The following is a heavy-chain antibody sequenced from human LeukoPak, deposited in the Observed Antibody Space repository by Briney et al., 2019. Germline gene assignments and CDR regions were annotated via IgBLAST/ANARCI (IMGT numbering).Heavy chain of an antibody. D-gene: IGHD1-26*01. V-gene: IGHV1-69*13. CDR3: ARRILVGARSYFDY. Sequence: GASVKVSCKASGCTFSSYAISWVRQAPGQGLEWMGGIIPIFGTANYAQKFQGRVTITADESTSTAYMELSSLRSEDTAVYYCARRILVGARSYFDYWGQGTLVTVSS. CDR1: GCTFSSYA. J-gene: IGHJ4*02. CDR2: IIPIFGTA.